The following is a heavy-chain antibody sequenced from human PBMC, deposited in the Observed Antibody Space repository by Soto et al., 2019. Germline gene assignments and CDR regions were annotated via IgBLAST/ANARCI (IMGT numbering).Heavy chain of an antibody. D-gene: IGHD5-18*01. CDR1: GFRFSSYA. V-gene: IGHV3-23*01. CDR3: AICTGIQLWVFNY. J-gene: IGHJ4*02. CDR2: VTGSGGST. Sequence: GGSLRLSCAASGFRFSSYAMSWVRQAPGKGFEWVSTVTGSGGSTFYADSVKGRLSISRDNSKNTLYLQMNSLRAEDTAVYYCAICTGIQLWVFNYWGQGTPVTVSS.